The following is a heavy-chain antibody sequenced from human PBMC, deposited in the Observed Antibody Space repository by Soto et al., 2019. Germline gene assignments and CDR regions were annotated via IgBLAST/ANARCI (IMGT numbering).Heavy chain of an antibody. CDR2: ISRSGDTT. V-gene: IGHV3-23*01. D-gene: IGHD1-26*01. J-gene: IGHJ4*02. CDR1: GFTFASYD. Sequence: GGSLRLSCAASGFTFASYDMNWVRQAPGKGLEWVSAISRSGDTTYSADSVKGRFTISRDNSNNALYLQMSSLRAEDTAVYFCANIASGTYPYYFDYWGQGTLVTVSS. CDR3: ANIASGTYPYYFDY.